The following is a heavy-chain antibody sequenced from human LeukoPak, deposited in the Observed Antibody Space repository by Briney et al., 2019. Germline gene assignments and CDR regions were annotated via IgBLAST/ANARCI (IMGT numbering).Heavy chain of an antibody. Sequence: GASVKVSCKASGYTFINYYIHWVRQAPGQGLEWMGIINPSAGSTTYAQKFQGRVTMTRDTSTSTVDMELSSLGSEDTAVYYCARDLTGDPHYYLYYGMDVWGQGTTVTVSS. V-gene: IGHV1-46*01. D-gene: IGHD7-27*01. J-gene: IGHJ6*02. CDR2: INPSAGST. CDR3: ARDLTGDPHYYLYYGMDV. CDR1: GYTFINYY.